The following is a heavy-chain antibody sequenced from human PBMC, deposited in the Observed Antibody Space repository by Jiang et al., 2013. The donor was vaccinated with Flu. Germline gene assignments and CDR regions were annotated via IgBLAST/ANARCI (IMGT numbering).Heavy chain of an antibody. D-gene: IGHD6-13*01. Sequence: QPPGKALEWLALIYWDDDKRYSPSLKSRLTVTKDTSKNQVVLTMTDMDPVDTATYYCARRVSFIGEADYPYFDYWGQGTLVTVSS. V-gene: IGHV2-5*02. CDR3: ARRVSFIGEADYPYFDY. J-gene: IGHJ4*02. CDR2: IYWDDDK.